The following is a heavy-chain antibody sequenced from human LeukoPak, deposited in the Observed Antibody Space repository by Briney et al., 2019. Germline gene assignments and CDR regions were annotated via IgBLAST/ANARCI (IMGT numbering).Heavy chain of an antibody. CDR2: IYSGGNT. V-gene: IGHV3-53*01. CDR3: ARRTGDYSHPYDY. D-gene: IGHD3-22*01. Sequence: GGSLRLSCTVSGFTVSGNSMSWVRQAPGKGLEWVSFIYSGGNTHYSDSVKGRFTISRDNSKNTLYLQMNSLRAEDTAVYYCARRTGDYSHPYDYWGQGTLVTVSS. J-gene: IGHJ4*02. CDR1: GFTVSGNS.